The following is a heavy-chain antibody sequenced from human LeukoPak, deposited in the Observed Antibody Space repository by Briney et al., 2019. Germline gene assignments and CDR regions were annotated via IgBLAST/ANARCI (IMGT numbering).Heavy chain of an antibody. CDR1: GGSISSYY. V-gene: IGHV4-4*07. CDR3: ARAGTTGTVYYYYMDV. CDR2: IYTSGST. D-gene: IGHD1-1*01. Sequence: PSETLSLTCTVSGGSISSYYWSWIRQPAGKGLEWIGRIYTSGSTNYNPSLKSRVTISVDTSKNQFSLKLSSVTAADTAVYYCARAGTTGTVYYYYMDVWGKGTTVTVSS. J-gene: IGHJ6*03.